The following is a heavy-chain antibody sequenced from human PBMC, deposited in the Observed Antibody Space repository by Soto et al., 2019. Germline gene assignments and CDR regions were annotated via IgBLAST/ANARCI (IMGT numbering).Heavy chain of an antibody. V-gene: IGHV4-61*01. CDR3: ARQDSGSYLWFD. CDR2: IHYGGTT. CDR1: GGSVNSDSYF. D-gene: IGHD1-26*01. J-gene: IGHJ4*02. Sequence: PSETLSLTCDVSGGSVNSDSYFWSWIRQPPGKGLEWIGYIHYGGTTDYNPSLDSRVAISVDTSKDQFSLRLTSVTAADTAVYYCARQDSGSYLWFDWGQGTLVTVSS.